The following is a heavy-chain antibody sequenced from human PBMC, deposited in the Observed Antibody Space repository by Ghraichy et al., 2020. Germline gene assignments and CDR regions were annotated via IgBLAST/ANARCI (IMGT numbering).Heavy chain of an antibody. CDR3: ARDLRGGSHWDLTGSAVDYYGMDV. J-gene: IGHJ6*02. Sequence: ESLNISCTVSGDSISSYYWSWIRQPPGKGLEWIGYMYYSGSTNYNPSLKSRVTISVDTSKNQFSLKLSSVTAADTAVYFCARDLRGGSHWDLTGSAVDYYGMDVWGQGTTVTVSS. D-gene: IGHD1-26*01. CDR1: GDSISSYY. V-gene: IGHV4-59*01. CDR2: MYYSGST.